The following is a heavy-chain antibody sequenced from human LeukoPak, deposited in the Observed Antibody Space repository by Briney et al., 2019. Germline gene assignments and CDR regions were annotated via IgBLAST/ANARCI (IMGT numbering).Heavy chain of an antibody. CDR1: GFTFNNYA. J-gene: IGHJ4*02. D-gene: IGHD6-19*01. V-gene: IGHV3-23*01. CDR3: AKQSSGWFDY. CDR2: ISGSGGST. Sequence: GGSLRLSCAAYGFTFNNYAMSWVRQAPGKGLEWVSAISGSGGSTYYADSVKGRFTISRDNSKNTLYLQMNSLRAEDTAVYYCAKQSSGWFDYWGQGTLVTVSS.